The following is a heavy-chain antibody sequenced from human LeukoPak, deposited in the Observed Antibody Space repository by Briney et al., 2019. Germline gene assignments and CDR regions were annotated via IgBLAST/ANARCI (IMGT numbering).Heavy chain of an antibody. CDR1: GGSISDYY. CDR2: IRDTGST. V-gene: IGHV4-59*12. CDR3: ARGPVVDY. J-gene: IGHJ4*02. Sequence: SETLSLTCTVSGGSISDYYWSWIRQPPGKGLEWIAYIRDTGSTNHNPSLKSRVTISLDTSKNQFSLKLSSVTAADTAVYYCARGPVVDYWGQGTLVTVSS.